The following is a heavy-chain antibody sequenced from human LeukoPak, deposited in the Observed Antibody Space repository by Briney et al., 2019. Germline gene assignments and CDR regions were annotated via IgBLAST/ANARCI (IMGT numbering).Heavy chain of an antibody. Sequence: PGGSLRLSCAASGFTFSSYTMNWVRQAPGKGLEWVSKISSSSSTIYYADSVKGRFTISRDNAKNSLYLQMNSLRAEDTAVYYCARFTRGFDPWGQGTLVTVSS. V-gene: IGHV3-48*01. CDR3: ARFTRGFDP. CDR1: GFTFSSYT. J-gene: IGHJ5*02. CDR2: ISSSSSTI.